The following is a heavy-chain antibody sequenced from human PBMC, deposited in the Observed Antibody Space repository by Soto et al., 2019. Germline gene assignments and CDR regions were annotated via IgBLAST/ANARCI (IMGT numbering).Heavy chain of an antibody. Sequence: SETLSLTCAVYDGSFKTYYWSWIRQPPGKGLEWIGEINHSGSTNYNPSLNSRVTISVDTSKNQFSLNLSSVTAADTAVYYCARYCSGGTCYGGAFDYWGQGTPVTVSS. CDR3: ARYCSGGTCYGGAFDY. CDR1: DGSFKTYY. CDR2: INHSGST. V-gene: IGHV4-34*01. J-gene: IGHJ4*02. D-gene: IGHD2-15*01.